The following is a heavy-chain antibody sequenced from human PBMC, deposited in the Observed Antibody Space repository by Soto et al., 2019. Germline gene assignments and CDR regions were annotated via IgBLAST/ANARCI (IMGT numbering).Heavy chain of an antibody. CDR1: GFSLSGYW. D-gene: IGHD6-19*01. CDR2: IKQDGSER. J-gene: IGHJ4*02. Sequence: EVQLVESGGGLVQPGGSLRLSCAASGFSLSGYWMNWVRQAPGRGLEWVAIIKQDGSERYYMDSVKGRFTISRDNAKNSLYLQMSSLRVEDTALYYCARSSGWLHDYWGQGTLVTVSS. V-gene: IGHV3-7*01. CDR3: ARSSGWLHDY.